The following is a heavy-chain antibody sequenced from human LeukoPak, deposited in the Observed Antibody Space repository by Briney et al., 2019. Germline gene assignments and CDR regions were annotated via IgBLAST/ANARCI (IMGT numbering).Heavy chain of an antibody. Sequence: PGGSLRLSCAASGFTFSSYGMNWVRQAPGMGLEWVSSISSRSGYIYYADSVKGRFTVSRDNAKNSLYLQMNSLRAEDTAVYYCARDLGQYYDTSDNWFDPWGQGTLVTVSS. V-gene: IGHV3-21*01. CDR1: GFTFSSYG. CDR3: ARDLGQYYDTSDNWFDP. J-gene: IGHJ5*02. D-gene: IGHD3-22*01. CDR2: ISSRSGYI.